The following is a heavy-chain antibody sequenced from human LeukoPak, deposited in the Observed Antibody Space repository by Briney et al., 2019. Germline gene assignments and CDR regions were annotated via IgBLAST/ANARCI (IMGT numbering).Heavy chain of an antibody. Sequence: SETLSLTCTVSGGSISIYYWSWIRQPPGKGLEWIGYIYYSGSTNYNPSLKSRVTISVDTSKNQFSLKLSSVTAADTAVYYCARESAKYTPFYYWGQGTLVTVSS. CDR3: ARESAKYTPFYY. D-gene: IGHD4/OR15-4a*01. CDR2: IYYSGST. J-gene: IGHJ4*02. V-gene: IGHV4-59*01. CDR1: GGSISIYY.